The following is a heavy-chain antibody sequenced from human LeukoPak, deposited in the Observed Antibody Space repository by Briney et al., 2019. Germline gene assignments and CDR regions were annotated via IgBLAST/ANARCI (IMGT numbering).Heavy chain of an antibody. CDR1: GFTVKNNY. CDR2: IYGDGST. Sequence: QPGGSLRLSCGASGFTVKNNYMNWVRQAPGKGLEWVSGIYGDGSTYYTKSVRGRFTISRDSSKNTLYLQMNSLRAEDTAVYYCAIGSYCSGGSCYPLFDYWGQGTLVTVSS. D-gene: IGHD2-15*01. CDR3: AIGSYCSGGSCYPLFDY. V-gene: IGHV3-53*01. J-gene: IGHJ4*02.